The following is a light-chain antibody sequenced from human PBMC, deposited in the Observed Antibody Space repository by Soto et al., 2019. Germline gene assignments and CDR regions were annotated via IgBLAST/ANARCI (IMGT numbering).Light chain of an antibody. CDR1: QSVSSSY. CDR3: QQYGSSPWT. J-gene: IGKJ1*01. Sequence: EVVMTQSPDTLSVSPGETVTLSCRASQSVSSSYLAWYQQKPGQAPRLLIYGASSRATGIPDRFSGSGSGTDFTLTISRLEPEDFAVYYCQQYGSSPWTFGQGTKVDIK. CDR2: GAS. V-gene: IGKV3-20*01.